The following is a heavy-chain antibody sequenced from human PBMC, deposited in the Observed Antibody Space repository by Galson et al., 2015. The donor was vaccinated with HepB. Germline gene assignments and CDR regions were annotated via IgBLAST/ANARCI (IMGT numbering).Heavy chain of an antibody. Sequence: SVKVSCKASKYTFTNYAINWVRQAPGQGLEWLGWINTNTGNPTYAPGFTGRFVFSLDTSVSTAYLQINSLKADDTAVYYCAREVASGGGYSGNHDYYFDFWGQGTLVTVSS. CDR2: INTNTGNP. D-gene: IGHD4-23*01. CDR1: KYTFTNYA. J-gene: IGHJ4*02. CDR3: AREVASGGGYSGNHDYYFDF. V-gene: IGHV7-4-1*02.